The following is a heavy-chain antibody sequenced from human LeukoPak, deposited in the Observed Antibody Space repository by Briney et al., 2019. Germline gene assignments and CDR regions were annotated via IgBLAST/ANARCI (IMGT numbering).Heavy chain of an antibody. CDR2: ISAYNGNT. CDR1: GYTFTSHG. D-gene: IGHD2-21*02. CDR3: ARGNCGGHCYSFDY. V-gene: IGHV1-18*01. Sequence: ASVKVSCKASGYTFTSHGIIWVRQAPGQGLEWMAWISAYNGNTNYAQKLQGRVTVTTETSTSTAYMELRSLRSDDTAVYYCARGNCGGHCYSFDYWGQGTLVTVSS. J-gene: IGHJ4*02.